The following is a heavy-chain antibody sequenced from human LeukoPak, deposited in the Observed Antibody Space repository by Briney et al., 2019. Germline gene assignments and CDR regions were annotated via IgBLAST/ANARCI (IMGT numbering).Heavy chain of an antibody. V-gene: IGHV1-18*01. D-gene: IGHD3-10*01. CDR3: ASDVLLWFGTDAFDI. CDR2: ISAYNGNT. Sequence: ASVKVSCKASGYTFTSYGISWVRQAPGQGLEWMGWISAYNGNTNYAQKLQGRVTMTTDTSTSTAYMELRSLRSDDTAVYYCASDVLLWFGTDAFDIWGQGTMVTVSS. CDR1: GYTFTSYG. J-gene: IGHJ3*02.